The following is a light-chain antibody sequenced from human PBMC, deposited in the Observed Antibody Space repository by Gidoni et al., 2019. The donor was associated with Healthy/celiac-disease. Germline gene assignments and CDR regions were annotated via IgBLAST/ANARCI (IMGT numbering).Light chain of an antibody. CDR3: AAWDDSLSGV. CDR2: RNN. Sequence: QSVLTHPPSASVTPVQRVTISCSGSSSNIGSNYVYWYQQLPGTAPKLLIYRNNQRPSGVPDRFSGSKSGTSASLAISGLRSEDEADYYCAAWDDSLSGVFGGGTKLTVL. J-gene: IGLJ3*02. CDR1: SSNIGSNY. V-gene: IGLV1-47*01.